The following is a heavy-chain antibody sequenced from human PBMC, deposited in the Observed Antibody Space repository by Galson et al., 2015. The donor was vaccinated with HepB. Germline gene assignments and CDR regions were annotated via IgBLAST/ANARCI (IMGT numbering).Heavy chain of an antibody. CDR1: GGTFSSYA. CDR3: ARALWELLPIGDYYGMDV. Sequence: SVKVSCKASGGTFSSYAISWVRQAPGQGLEWMGGIIPIFGTANYAQKFQGRVTITADKSTSTAYMELSSLRSEDTAVYYCARALWELLPIGDYYGMDVWGQGTPVTVSS. D-gene: IGHD1-26*01. J-gene: IGHJ6*02. V-gene: IGHV1-69*06. CDR2: IIPIFGTA.